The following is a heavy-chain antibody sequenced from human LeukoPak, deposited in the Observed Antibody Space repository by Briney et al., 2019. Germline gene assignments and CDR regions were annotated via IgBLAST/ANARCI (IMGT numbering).Heavy chain of an antibody. CDR3: ATYTPTPRRGHDY. CDR2: IKQDGSEE. CDR1: GFTFSNYW. J-gene: IGHJ4*02. Sequence: SGGSLRLSCAASGFTFSNYWVHWVRQAPGKGLEWVARIKQDGSEESYVDSAKGRFTISRDDAQNSVYLQMTSLRAEDTGVYYCATYTPTPRRGHDYWGQGTLVTVSS. V-gene: IGHV3-7*01. D-gene: IGHD3-10*01.